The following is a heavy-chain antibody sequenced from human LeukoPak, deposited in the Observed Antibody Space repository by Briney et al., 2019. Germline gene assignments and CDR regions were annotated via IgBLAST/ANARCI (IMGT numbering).Heavy chain of an antibody. CDR1: GFTFTSYV. CDR2: VGGGGDYT. J-gene: IGHJ4*02. Sequence: GGSLRLSCAASGFTFTSYVMSWVRQAPGKGLEWVASVGGGGDYTYYSDSVKGRFTISRDNSESTVYLQMKSLRAEDTAVYYCVRRTASDFWGQGALVTVSS. V-gene: IGHV3-23*01. CDR3: VRRTASDF. D-gene: IGHD2-21*02.